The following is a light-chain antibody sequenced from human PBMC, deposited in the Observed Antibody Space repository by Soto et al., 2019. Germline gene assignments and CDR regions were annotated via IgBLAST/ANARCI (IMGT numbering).Light chain of an antibody. CDR1: SSDVGAYDY. J-gene: IGLJ3*02. V-gene: IGLV2-14*01. Sequence: QSALTQPASVSGSPGQSITISCTGTSSDVGAYDYVSWYQQHPGKAPKLMISEVSSRPSGVSDRFSGSKSGNTASLTISGLQAADEADYYCRSFTRSTTWVFGGGTKLTVL. CDR3: RSFTRSTTWV. CDR2: EVS.